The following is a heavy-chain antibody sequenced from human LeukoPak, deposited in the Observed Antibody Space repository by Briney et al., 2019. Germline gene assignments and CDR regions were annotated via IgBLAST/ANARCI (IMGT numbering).Heavy chain of an antibody. CDR1: GFTVSSNY. V-gene: IGHV3-53*01. CDR3: ARVWYDILTGYVDY. J-gene: IGHJ4*02. D-gene: IGHD3-9*01. CDR2: IYSGGST. Sequence: PGGSLRLSCAASGFTVSSNYMSWVRQAPGKGLEWVSVIYSGGSTYYADSVKGRFTISRDNSENTLYLQMNSLRAEDTAVYYCARVWYDILTGYVDYWGQGTLVTVSS.